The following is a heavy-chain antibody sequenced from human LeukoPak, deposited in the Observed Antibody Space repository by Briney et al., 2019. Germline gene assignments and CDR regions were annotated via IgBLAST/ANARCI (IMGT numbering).Heavy chain of an antibody. CDR2: IYYSGST. J-gene: IGHJ4*02. CDR3: ARARRYCSSTSCYTRYYFDY. D-gene: IGHD2-2*02. CDR1: GGSISGSTYY. Sequence: PSETLSLTCTVAGGSISGSTYYWGWIRQPPGKGLEWIGSIYYSGSTYYNPSLKSRVTISVDTSKNQFSLKLSSVTAADTAVYYCARARRYCSSTSCYTRYYFDYWGQGTLVTVSS. V-gene: IGHV4-39*01.